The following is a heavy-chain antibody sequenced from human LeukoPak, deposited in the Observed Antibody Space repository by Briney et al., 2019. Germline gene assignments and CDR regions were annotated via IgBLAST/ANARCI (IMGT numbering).Heavy chain of an antibody. J-gene: IGHJ4*02. V-gene: IGHV3-53*01. CDR2: IYSGGST. D-gene: IGHD5-18*01. Sequence: GGSLRLSCAASGFPVSSSYMSWVRPAPAQGVEWVSVIYSGGSTYYADSVKGRFTISRDNSKNTLYLQMNNLRAEDTAVYYCARSRGYGFDYWGQGTLVTVSS. CDR3: ARSRGYGFDY. CDR1: GFPVSSSY.